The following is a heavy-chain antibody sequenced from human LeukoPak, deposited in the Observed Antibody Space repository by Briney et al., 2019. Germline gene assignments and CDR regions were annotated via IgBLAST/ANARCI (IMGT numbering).Heavy chain of an antibody. CDR2: ISAYNGNT. Sequence: ASVKVSCKASGYTFTSYGISWVRQAPGQGLEWMGWISAYNGNTNYAQKLQGRVTMTTDTSTSTAYMELRSLRSDDTAVYYCAGDRPPGGSGSLTYWGQGTLVTVSS. V-gene: IGHV1-18*01. D-gene: IGHD3-10*01. J-gene: IGHJ4*02. CDR3: AGDRPPGGSGSLTY. CDR1: GYTFTSYG.